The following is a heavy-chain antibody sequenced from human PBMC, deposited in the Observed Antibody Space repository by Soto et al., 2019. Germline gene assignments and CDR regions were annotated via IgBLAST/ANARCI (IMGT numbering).Heavy chain of an antibody. J-gene: IGHJ3*02. CDR3: ARDCSGGSCYSGAFDI. Sequence: QVQLQESGPGLVKPSETLSLTCTVSGGSISSYYWSWIRQPPGKGLEWIGYIYYSGSTNYNPSLKSRVTISVDTSKNQFSLKLSSVTAVDTAVYYCARDCSGGSCYSGAFDIWGQGTMVTVSS. D-gene: IGHD2-15*01. CDR2: IYYSGST. CDR1: GGSISSYY. V-gene: IGHV4-59*01.